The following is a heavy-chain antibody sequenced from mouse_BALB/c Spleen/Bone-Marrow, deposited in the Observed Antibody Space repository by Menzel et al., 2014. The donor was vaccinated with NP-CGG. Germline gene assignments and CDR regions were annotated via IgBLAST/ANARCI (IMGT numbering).Heavy chain of an antibody. Sequence: DVKLVESGGGLVQPGGSLKLSCAASGFDFSGYWLSWVRQAPGEGLEWIGEINPDSSTINYTPSLKDKFIISRDNAKNTLYLQMSKVRSEDTALYYCALLGNYGYFDVWGAGTTVTVSS. CDR1: GFDFSGYW. CDR3: ALLGNYGYFDV. V-gene: IGHV4-1*02. D-gene: IGHD2-1*01. CDR2: INPDSSTI. J-gene: IGHJ1*01.